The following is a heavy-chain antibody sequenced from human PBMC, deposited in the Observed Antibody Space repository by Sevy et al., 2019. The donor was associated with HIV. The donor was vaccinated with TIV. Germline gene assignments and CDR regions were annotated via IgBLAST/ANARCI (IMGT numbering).Heavy chain of an antibody. CDR2: ISGSDGTI. D-gene: IGHD4-17*01. Sequence: GGSLRLSCAASGFTFSDYYMSWIRQAPGKGLEWISYISGSDGTISYADSVKGRFTISRDNAKNSLHLQMNSLRAEDTAVYYCARDHVKDGDLGDYYYYAMDVWGQGTTVTVSS. CDR3: ARDHVKDGDLGDYYYYAMDV. CDR1: GFTFSDYY. J-gene: IGHJ6*02. V-gene: IGHV3-11*01.